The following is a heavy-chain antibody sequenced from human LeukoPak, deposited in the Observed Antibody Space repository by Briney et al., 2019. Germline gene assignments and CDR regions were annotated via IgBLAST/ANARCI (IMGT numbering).Heavy chain of an antibody. Sequence: GGSLRLSCAASGFTLSSYWMSWVRQAPGMGLEWVANINEDGSKKFYVDSVKGRFTISRDNAKNSLYLQMNSLRAEDTAVYYCAREGAKRGYSGYDAMYWGQGTLVIVSS. J-gene: IGHJ4*02. D-gene: IGHD5-12*01. CDR1: GFTLSSYW. CDR2: INEDGSKK. CDR3: AREGAKRGYSGYDAMY. V-gene: IGHV3-7*01.